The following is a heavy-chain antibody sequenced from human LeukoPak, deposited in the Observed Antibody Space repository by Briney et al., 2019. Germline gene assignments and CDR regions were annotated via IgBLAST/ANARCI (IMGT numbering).Heavy chain of an antibody. J-gene: IGHJ4*02. CDR2: ISSSSSYI. CDR1: GFTFSSYS. Sequence: PGGSLRLSCAASGFTFSSYSMNWARQAPGKGLEWVSSISSSSSYIYYADSVKGRFTISRDNAKNSLYLQMNSLRAEDTAVYYCAREVVGHVDTAMVLDYWGQGTLVTVSS. V-gene: IGHV3-21*01. D-gene: IGHD5-18*01. CDR3: AREVVGHVDTAMVLDY.